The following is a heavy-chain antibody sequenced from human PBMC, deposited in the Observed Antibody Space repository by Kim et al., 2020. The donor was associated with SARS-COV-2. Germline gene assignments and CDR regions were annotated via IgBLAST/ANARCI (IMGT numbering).Heavy chain of an antibody. V-gene: IGHV1-3*01. J-gene: IGHJ4*02. CDR1: GYTFTTYV. D-gene: IGHD3-10*01. CDR3: ARGGGHIAYDY. Sequence: ASVKVSCKASGYTFTTYVMHWVRQAPGQRLEWMGWINAGNGNTKYSKKFQGRVAITRDTSASTAYMELSSLRSEDTAVYYCARGGGHIAYDYWGQGTLVTVSS. CDR2: INAGNGNT.